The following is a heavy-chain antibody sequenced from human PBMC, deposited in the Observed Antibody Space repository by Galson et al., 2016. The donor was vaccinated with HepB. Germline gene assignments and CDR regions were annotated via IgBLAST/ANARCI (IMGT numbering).Heavy chain of an antibody. CDR2: ITGRGEAT. V-gene: IGHV3-23*01. CDR1: GFTFSIYA. Sequence: SLRLSCAASGFTFSIYAMSWVRQAPGKGLQWVSAITGRGEATYYADSVRGRFTISRDQSRNTLFLQMNSLRAEDTAIYYCVKDRGSGVGGIIINYDYWGQGILVTVSS. CDR3: VKDRGSGVGGIIINYDY. J-gene: IGHJ4*02. D-gene: IGHD3-10*01.